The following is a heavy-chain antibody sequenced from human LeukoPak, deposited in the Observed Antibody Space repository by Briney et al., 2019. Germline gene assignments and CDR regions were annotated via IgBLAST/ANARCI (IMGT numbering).Heavy chain of an antibody. CDR3: AKDRRRYCSGGSCSPDY. D-gene: IGHD2-15*01. CDR1: GFTFSSYG. CDR2: ISYDGSNK. J-gene: IGHJ4*02. V-gene: IGHV3-30*18. Sequence: GRSLRLSCAASGFTFSSYGMHWVRQAPGKGLEWVAVISYDGSNKYYADSVKGRFTISRGNSKNTLYLQMNSLRAEDTAVYYCAKDRRRYCSGGSCSPDYWGQGTLVTVSS.